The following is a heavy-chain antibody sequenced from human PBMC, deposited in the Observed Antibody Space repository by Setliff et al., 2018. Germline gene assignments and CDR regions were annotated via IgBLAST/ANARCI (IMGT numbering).Heavy chain of an antibody. CDR1: AYSFTDYY. CDR3: ARMSTSGPHYDY. CDR2: IHAGSSNT. J-gene: IGHJ4*02. D-gene: IGHD2-8*02. V-gene: IGHV1-3*01. Sequence: ASVKVSCKTSAYSFTDYYIQWVRQAPGQTLEWMGWIHAGSSNTLYSQRFQDRITISRDTSATTVHMELSSLRSDDTAVYYCARMSTSGPHYDYWGQGTLVTVSS.